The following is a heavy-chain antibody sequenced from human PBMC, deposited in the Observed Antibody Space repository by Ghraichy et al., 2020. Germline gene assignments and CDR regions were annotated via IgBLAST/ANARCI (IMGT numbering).Heavy chain of an antibody. Sequence: LTCAASGLTFSSYAMNWVRQAPGKGLEWVAVISYDGRNKYYTDSVKGRFTISRDNSKNTLYLQMNSLRVEDTAVYYCASDQDTYYYGSGSYRSDPNYYDYGMDVWGQGTTVTVSS. J-gene: IGHJ6*02. V-gene: IGHV3-30*04. D-gene: IGHD3-10*01. CDR1: GLTFSSYA. CDR3: ASDQDTYYYGSGSYRSDPNYYDYGMDV. CDR2: ISYDGRNK.